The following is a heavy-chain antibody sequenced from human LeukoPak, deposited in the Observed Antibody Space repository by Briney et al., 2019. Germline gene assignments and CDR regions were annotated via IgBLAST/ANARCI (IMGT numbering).Heavy chain of an antibody. D-gene: IGHD4-17*01. V-gene: IGHV4-4*02. CDR1: GGSISSGDW. CDR3: ARQKGDIDYGDYQGGFFDY. Sequence: SGTLSLTCAVSGGSISSGDWWSWVRQPPGKGLEWIGEIYHSGSTNYNPSLMSRVTISIDMSNNQFSLKLSSVTAADTAVYYCARQKGDIDYGDYQGGFFDYWGQGTLVTVSS. J-gene: IGHJ4*02. CDR2: IYHSGST.